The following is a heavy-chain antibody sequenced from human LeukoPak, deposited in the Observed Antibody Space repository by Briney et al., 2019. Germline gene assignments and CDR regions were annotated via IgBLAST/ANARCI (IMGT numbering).Heavy chain of an antibody. D-gene: IGHD1-26*01. V-gene: IGHV3-30*04. CDR2: ISYDGSNK. J-gene: IGHJ3*02. CDR3: ARDHVGAPYAAFDI. CDR1: GFTFSSYA. Sequence: GGSLRLSCAASGFTFSSYAMHWVRQAPGKWLEWVAVISYDGSNKYYADSVKGRFTISRDNSKNTLYLQMNSLRAEDTAVYYCARDHVGAPYAAFDIWGQGTMVTVSS.